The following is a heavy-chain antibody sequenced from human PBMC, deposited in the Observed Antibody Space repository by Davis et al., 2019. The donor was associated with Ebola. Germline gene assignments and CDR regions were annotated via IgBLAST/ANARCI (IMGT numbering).Heavy chain of an antibody. V-gene: IGHV1-69*13. D-gene: IGHD2-15*01. J-gene: IGHJ6*02. Sequence: SVKVSCKASGGTFSSYAISWVRQAPGQGLEWMGGIIPIFGTANYAQKFQGRVTITADESTSTAYMELSSLRSEDTAVYYCAREIVVVAATVSYYYGMDVWGQGTTVTVSS. CDR3: AREIVVVAATVSYYYGMDV. CDR2: IIPIFGTA. CDR1: GGTFSSYA.